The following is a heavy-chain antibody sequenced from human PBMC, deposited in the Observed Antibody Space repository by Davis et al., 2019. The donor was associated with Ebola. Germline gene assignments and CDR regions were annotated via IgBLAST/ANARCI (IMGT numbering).Heavy chain of an antibody. V-gene: IGHV5-51*01. CDR2: IYPGDSDT. D-gene: IGHD4-11*01. Sequence: RESLKISCKGSGYSFTSYWIGWVRQMPGKGLEWMGIIYPGDSDTRYSPSFQGQVTISADKSISTAYLQWSSLKASDTAMYYCARSYDYSNYGYWYWGQGTLVTVSS. CDR3: ARSYDYSNYGYWY. J-gene: IGHJ4*02. CDR1: GYSFTSYW.